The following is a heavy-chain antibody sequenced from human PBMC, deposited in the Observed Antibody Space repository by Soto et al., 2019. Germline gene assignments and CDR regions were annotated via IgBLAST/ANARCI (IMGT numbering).Heavy chain of an antibody. V-gene: IGHV4-34*01. D-gene: IGHD3-16*01. CDR2: INHSGST. J-gene: IGHJ4*02. CDR1: GGSFSGYY. CDR3: ARVWGKGSYYFDY. Sequence: SETLSLTCAVYGGSFSGYYWSWIRQPPGKGLEWIGEINHSGSTNYNPPLKSRVTISVDKSKNQFSLKLSSVTAADTAVYYCARVWGKGSYYFDYWGQGTLVTVSS.